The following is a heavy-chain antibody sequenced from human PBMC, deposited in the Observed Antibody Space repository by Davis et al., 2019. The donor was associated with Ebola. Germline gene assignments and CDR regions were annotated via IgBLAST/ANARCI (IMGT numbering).Heavy chain of an antibody. CDR3: ATENYVDTAMEDY. CDR1: GFTFSSCG. V-gene: IGHV3-30*03. J-gene: IGHJ4*02. D-gene: IGHD5-18*01. CDR2: ISYDGSNK. Sequence: GESLKISCAVSGFTFSSCGMHWVRQAPGKGLEWVAVISYDGSNKYYADSVKGRFTISRDNSKNTLYLQMNSLRAEDTAVYYCATENYVDTAMEDYWGQGTLVTVSS.